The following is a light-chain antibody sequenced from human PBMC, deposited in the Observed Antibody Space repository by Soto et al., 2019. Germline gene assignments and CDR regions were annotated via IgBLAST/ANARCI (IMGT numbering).Light chain of an antibody. CDR3: QQYPGYT. V-gene: IGKV3-20*01. CDR2: GAS. CDR1: QSVSSSY. J-gene: IGKJ2*01. Sequence: EIVLTQSPGTLSLSPGERATLSCRASQSVSSSYLAWYQQKPGQAPRLLIYGASSRATGIPDRFSGSGSGTDFTLTISRREPEEFAVYYCQQYPGYTFGQGTKLEIK.